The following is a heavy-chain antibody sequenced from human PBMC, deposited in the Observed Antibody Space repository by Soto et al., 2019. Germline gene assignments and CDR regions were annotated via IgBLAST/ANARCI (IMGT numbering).Heavy chain of an antibody. D-gene: IGHD3-3*01. V-gene: IGHV3-15*01. CDR2: IKSKTDGGTT. Sequence: EVHLVESGGGLVEPGGSLRLSCAASGFPFSNAWMSWVRQAPGKGLEWVGRIKSKTDGGTTDYAAPVKGRFTISRDDSKSMLYLQMNSLIIEDTAVYYCTTALRFLGWPDYWGQGTLVTVSS. J-gene: IGHJ4*02. CDR3: TTALRFLGWPDY. CDR1: GFPFSNAW.